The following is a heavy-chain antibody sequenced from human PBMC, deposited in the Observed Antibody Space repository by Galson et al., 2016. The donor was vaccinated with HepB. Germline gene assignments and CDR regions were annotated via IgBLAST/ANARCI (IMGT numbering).Heavy chain of an antibody. V-gene: IGHV3-30*18. Sequence: SLRLSCAASGFTSGTYAMHWVRQAPGKGLEWVAFISYDGTNKHYADSVKGRFTISRDNSDNTLSLQMNSLRGDDTAFYYCAKDYSHGVIAPRHFDHWGQGTLVTVSS. CDR1: GFTSGTYA. D-gene: IGHD2-21*01. CDR2: ISYDGTNK. CDR3: AKDYSHGVIAPRHFDH. J-gene: IGHJ4*02.